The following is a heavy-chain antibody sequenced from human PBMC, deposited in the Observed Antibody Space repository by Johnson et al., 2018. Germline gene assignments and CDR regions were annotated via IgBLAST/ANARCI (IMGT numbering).Heavy chain of an antibody. CDR2: ISRSSSTI. CDR3: ARGALGSYLFYYYMDV. D-gene: IGHD1-26*01. CDR1: GFTFSSYN. Sequence: VQLVESGGGLVQSGGSLRLSCAASGFTFSSYNMNWVRQAPGKGLEWVSYISRSSSTIYYADSVKGRFTISRDNAKNSLYLQMNSLRAEDTAVYYCARGALGSYLFYYYMDVWGKGTTVTVSS. J-gene: IGHJ6*03. V-gene: IGHV3-48*04.